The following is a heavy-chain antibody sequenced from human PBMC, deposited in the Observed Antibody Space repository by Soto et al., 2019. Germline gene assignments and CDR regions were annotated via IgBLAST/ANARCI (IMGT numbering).Heavy chain of an antibody. CDR2: IIHFHGAT. Sequence: QVQLVQSGAEVKKPGSSVKVSCKASGGTFSLYTINWVRQAPGQGLEWMGRIIHFHGATNSAQKFQARVTSTADKSTGTAYMELSGMRFEDTAMYYCTRDWEITVSSWSFGGFWGRGALVTVSS. D-gene: IGHD3-10*01. CDR3: TRDWEITVSSWSFGGF. J-gene: IGHJ4*02. V-gene: IGHV1-69*08. CDR1: GGTFSLYT.